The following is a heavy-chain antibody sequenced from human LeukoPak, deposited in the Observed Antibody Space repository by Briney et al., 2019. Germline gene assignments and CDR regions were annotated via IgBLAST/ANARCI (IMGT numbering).Heavy chain of an antibody. CDR2: VNHSGYT. CDR3: ARMTTGHDY. CDR1: GTSFSSYY. Sequence: SETLSLTCGVSGTSFSSYYWSWIRQTPGKGLEWIGEVNHSGYTNMNPSLKSRVTISVDTSKNQFSLMMTSVTAADTAVYFCARMTTGHDYWGQGILVTVSS. V-gene: IGHV4-34*01. D-gene: IGHD4-17*01. J-gene: IGHJ4*02.